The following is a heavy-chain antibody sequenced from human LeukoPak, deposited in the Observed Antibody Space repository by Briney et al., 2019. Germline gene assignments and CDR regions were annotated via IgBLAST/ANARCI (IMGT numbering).Heavy chain of an antibody. CDR3: TRVIRSSSRPPPPHHYYYYGMDV. D-gene: IGHD6-6*01. CDR1: GFTFGDYA. J-gene: IGHJ6*02. V-gene: IGHV3-49*04. Sequence: GGSLRLSCTASGFTFGDYAMSWVRQAPGKGLEWVGFIRSKAYGGTTEYAASVKGRFTISRDDSKSIAHLQMNSLKTEDTAVYYCTRVIRSSSRPPPPHHYYYYGMDVWGQGTTVTVSS. CDR2: IRSKAYGGTT.